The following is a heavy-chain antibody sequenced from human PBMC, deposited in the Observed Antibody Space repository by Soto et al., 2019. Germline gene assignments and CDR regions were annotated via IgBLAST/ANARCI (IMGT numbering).Heavy chain of an antibody. CDR2: IYYSGST. D-gene: IGHD3-22*01. J-gene: IGHJ5*02. Sequence: QVQLQESGPGLVKPSQTLSLTCTVSGGSISSGNYYWSWIRQHPGKGLEWIGYIYYSGSTYYNPSLKSRVTISVDTSKSQFSLKLSSETAADTAVYYCARTSYDSSGTAADPWGQGTLVTVSS. CDR3: ARTSYDSSGTAADP. V-gene: IGHV4-31*03. CDR1: GGSISSGNYY.